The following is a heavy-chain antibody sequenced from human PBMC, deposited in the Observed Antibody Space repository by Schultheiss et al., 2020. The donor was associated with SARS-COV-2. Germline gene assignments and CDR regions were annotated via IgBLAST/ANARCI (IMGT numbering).Heavy chain of an antibody. Sequence: SQTLSLTCAISGDSVSSNSAAWNWIRQSPSRGLEWLGRTYYRSKWYNDYAVSVKSRITINPDTSKNQFSLQLNSVTPEDTAVYYCARDIPPIAVAENDAFDIWGQGTMVTVSS. V-gene: IGHV6-1*01. CDR3: ARDIPPIAVAENDAFDI. J-gene: IGHJ3*02. D-gene: IGHD6-19*01. CDR1: GDSVSSNSAA. CDR2: TYYRSKWYN.